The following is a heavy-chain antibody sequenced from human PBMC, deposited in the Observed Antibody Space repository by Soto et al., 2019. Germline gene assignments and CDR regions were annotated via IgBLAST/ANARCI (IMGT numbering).Heavy chain of an antibody. D-gene: IGHD5-12*01. CDR2: INPKSGGT. CDR1: GYTFTGYY. J-gene: IGHJ4*02. V-gene: IGHV1-2*02. CDR3: ARANSGDGDEFDN. Sequence: ASVKVSCKASGYTFTGYYMHWVRQAPGQGLEWMGWINPKSGGTYYLQKFQGRVTMTRDTSISSAYMELSRLRSDDTAIYYCARANSGDGDEFDNWGQGTPVTVSS.